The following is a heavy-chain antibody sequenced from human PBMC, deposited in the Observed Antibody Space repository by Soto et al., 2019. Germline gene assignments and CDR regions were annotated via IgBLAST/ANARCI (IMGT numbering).Heavy chain of an antibody. CDR2: ISYDGSNK. CDR1: GFTFSIYA. V-gene: IGHV3-30-3*01. J-gene: IGHJ4*02. D-gene: IGHD6-19*01. Sequence: GGSLRLSCAASGFTFSIYAMHWFRQAPGKGLEWVAVISYDGSNKYYADSVKGRFTISRDNSKNTLYLQMNSLRAEDTAVYYCAKDWFHLTVAGTGYYFDYWGQGTLVTVSS. CDR3: AKDWFHLTVAGTGYYFDY.